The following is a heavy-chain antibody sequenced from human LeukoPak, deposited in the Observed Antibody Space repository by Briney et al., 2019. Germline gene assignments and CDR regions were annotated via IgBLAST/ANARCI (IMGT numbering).Heavy chain of an antibody. CDR1: GYTSTSYY. CDR3: ARDRGGATDFDY. J-gene: IGHJ4*02. D-gene: IGHD1-26*01. V-gene: IGHV1-46*01. Sequence: GASVKVSCKASGYTSTSYYMHWVRQAPGQGLEWMGIINPSGGSTSYAQKFQGRVTMTRDTSTSTVYMELSSLRSEDTAVYYCARDRGGATDFDYWGQGTLVTVSS. CDR2: INPSGGST.